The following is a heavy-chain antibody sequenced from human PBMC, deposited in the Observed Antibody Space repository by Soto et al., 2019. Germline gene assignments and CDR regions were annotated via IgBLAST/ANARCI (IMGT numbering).Heavy chain of an antibody. Sequence: PGGSLRLSCAASGFTFSSYWMSWVRQAPGKGLEWVANIKQDGSEKYYVDSVKGRFTISRDNAKNSLYLQMNSLRAEDTAVYYCARDRSLTLPVRGVLTGYGTDVWGQGTTVTVSS. V-gene: IGHV3-7*03. CDR3: ARDRSLTLPVRGVLTGYGTDV. CDR2: IKQDGSEK. D-gene: IGHD3-10*01. CDR1: GFTFSSYW. J-gene: IGHJ6*02.